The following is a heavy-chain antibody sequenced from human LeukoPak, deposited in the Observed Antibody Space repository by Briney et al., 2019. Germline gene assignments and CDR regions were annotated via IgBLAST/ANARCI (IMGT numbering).Heavy chain of an antibody. CDR3: ARAGTVTTWDY. J-gene: IGHJ4*02. V-gene: IGHV4-30-4*01. CDR1: GVSISSGDYY. CDR2: IYYSGGT. D-gene: IGHD4-17*01. Sequence: PSQTLSLTCTVSGVSISSGDYYWSWIRQPPGKGLEWIGYIYYSGGTYYNPSLKSRVTISVDTSKNQFSLKLSSVTAADTAVYYCARAGTVTTWDYWGQGTLVTVSS.